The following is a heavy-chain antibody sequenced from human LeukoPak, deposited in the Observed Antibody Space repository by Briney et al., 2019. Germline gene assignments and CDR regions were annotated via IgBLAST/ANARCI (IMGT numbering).Heavy chain of an antibody. CDR3: AKDISAHRFLWFDY. Sequence: GRSLRLSCAASGFTFEDYAMHGLPHAPGKALVWLSGISWNSGSIVYADSVKGRLTISRDNDKNSLYLQMNSLRAEDMALYYCAKDISAHRFLWFDYWGQGTLVTVSS. V-gene: IGHV3-9*03. J-gene: IGHJ4*02. CDR1: GFTFEDYA. D-gene: IGHD3-16*02. CDR2: ISWNSGSI.